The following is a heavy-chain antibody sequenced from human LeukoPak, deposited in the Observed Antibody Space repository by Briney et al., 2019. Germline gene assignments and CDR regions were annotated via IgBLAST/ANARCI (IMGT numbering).Heavy chain of an antibody. CDR1: GGSISSDTYY. CDR3: ARDVSYFDY. D-gene: IGHD5/OR15-5a*01. CDR2: IYSSGTT. V-gene: IGHV4-61*02. J-gene: IGHJ4*02. Sequence: SETLSLTCSVSGGSISSDTYYWSWIRQPAGKGLEWIGLIYSSGTTKYNPSLKSRVTLSLDTSKNQFSLNLSSVTATDTAVYYCARDVSYFDYWGQGTLVTVSS.